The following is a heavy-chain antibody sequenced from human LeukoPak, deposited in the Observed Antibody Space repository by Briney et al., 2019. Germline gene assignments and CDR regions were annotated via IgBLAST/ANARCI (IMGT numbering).Heavy chain of an antibody. CDR1: GFTFSSYS. CDR3: ARDRGIVAQFDP. D-gene: IGHD1-26*01. J-gene: IGHJ5*02. Sequence: GGSLRLSCAASGFTFSSYSMSWVRQAPGKGLEWVANIKQDGSEKYYVDSVKGRFTISRDNAKNSLYLQMNSLRAEDTAVYYCARDRGIVAQFDPWGQGTLVTVSS. CDR2: IKQDGSEK. V-gene: IGHV3-7*01.